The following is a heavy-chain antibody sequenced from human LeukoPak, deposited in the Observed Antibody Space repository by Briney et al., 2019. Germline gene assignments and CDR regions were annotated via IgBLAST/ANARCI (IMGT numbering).Heavy chain of an antibody. V-gene: IGHV3-15*01. CDR2: IKSNPDGGTT. D-gene: IGHD3-9*01. Sequence: GGSLRLSCAASGITLRNAWMDWVRQAPGQGLEWVGRIKSNPDGGTTDYAAPVKGRFTISRDDSQNTLYLQMNSLRIEDTAVCYCITVFDSVTYWGRGALVTVSS. J-gene: IGHJ4*01. CDR1: GITLRNAW. CDR3: ITVFDSVTY.